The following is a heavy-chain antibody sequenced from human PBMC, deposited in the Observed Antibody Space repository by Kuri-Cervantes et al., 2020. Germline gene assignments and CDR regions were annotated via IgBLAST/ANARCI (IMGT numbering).Heavy chain of an antibody. D-gene: IGHD6-6*01. CDR2: ISRSGSTI. CDR1: GFTFSSYE. J-gene: IGHJ6*03. V-gene: IGHV3-48*03. Sequence: GGSLRLSCAASGFTFSSYEMNWVGQATGKGLEWDSYISRSGSTIYYADSVNGRFAISRDKAKNSLYLQMNSLRAEDTAVYYCARDVRLGGIMDVWGKGTTVTVSS. CDR3: ARDVRLGGIMDV.